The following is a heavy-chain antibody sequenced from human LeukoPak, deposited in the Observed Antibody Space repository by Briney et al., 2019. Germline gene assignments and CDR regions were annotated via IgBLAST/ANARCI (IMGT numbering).Heavy chain of an antibody. V-gene: IGHV4-34*01. CDR3: ARGLRFHVGSGNWFDL. Sequence: SETLSLTCAVSGGTFRGYYWSWIRQPPGKGLAWVAEIDHSGSTNYNPSLESRLTLSVDTSKSQVSLDLNSVTAADTAVYYCARGLRFHVGSGNWFDLWGQGTLVTVSS. CDR1: GGTFRGYY. CDR2: IDHSGST. D-gene: IGHD3-10*01. J-gene: IGHJ5*02.